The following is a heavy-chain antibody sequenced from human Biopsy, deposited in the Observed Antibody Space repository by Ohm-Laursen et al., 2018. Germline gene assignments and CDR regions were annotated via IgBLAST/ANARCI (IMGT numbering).Heavy chain of an antibody. V-gene: IGHV1-2*02. CDR2: INCKTGAT. D-gene: IGHD2-8*01. Sequence: ASAKVSCKSSSYTFTDYNIHWMRQAPGQGLEWLGYINCKTGATNYAQKFQGTVTMTRDTSISTAYLALGSLRSADTAIYYCARDPLNGHKHFDYWGQGSLVTVSS. CDR3: ARDPLNGHKHFDY. CDR1: SYTFTDYN. J-gene: IGHJ4*02.